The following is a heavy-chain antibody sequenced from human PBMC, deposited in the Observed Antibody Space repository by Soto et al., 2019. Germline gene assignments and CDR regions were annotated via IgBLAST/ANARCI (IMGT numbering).Heavy chain of an antibody. D-gene: IGHD1-26*01. CDR3: ARGWETAGTTTPFAY. V-gene: IGHV1-69*06. J-gene: IGHJ4*02. CDR1: GGSFSSFA. Sequence: SLKVSCKASGGSFSSFAISWVRQAPGQGLEWMGGIIPIFGTANYAQKFQGRITIIADKSTSTAYMEVRSLRSEDTAVYYCARGWETAGTTTPFAYWGQGTLVTVSS. CDR2: IIPIFGTA.